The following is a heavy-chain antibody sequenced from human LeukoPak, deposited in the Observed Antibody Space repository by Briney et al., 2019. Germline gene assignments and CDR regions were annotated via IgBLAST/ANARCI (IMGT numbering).Heavy chain of an antibody. CDR3: ARDVVSNDAFDI. CDR2: LNPNSGGT. CDR1: GYTFTGYY. D-gene: IGHD2-15*01. V-gene: IGHV1-2*02. Sequence: GASVKVSCKASGYTFTGYYMHWVRQAPGQGLEWMGWLNPNSGGTNYAQKFQGRVTMTRDTSISTAYMELSRLRSDDTAVYYCARDVVSNDAFDIWGQGTMVTVSS. J-gene: IGHJ3*02.